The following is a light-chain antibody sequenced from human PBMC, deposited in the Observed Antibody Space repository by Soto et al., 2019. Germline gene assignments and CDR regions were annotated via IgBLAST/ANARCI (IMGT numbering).Light chain of an antibody. V-gene: IGKV1-9*01. CDR2: AAS. CDR1: QGISSY. Sequence: IQLTQSPSSLSASVGDRVTITYRASQGISSYLAWYQQKPGKAPKLLIYAASTLQSGVPSRFSGSGSGTDFTLTISSLQPEDFATYYCQQLNSYPPFTFGPGTKVDIK. J-gene: IGKJ3*01. CDR3: QQLNSYPPFT.